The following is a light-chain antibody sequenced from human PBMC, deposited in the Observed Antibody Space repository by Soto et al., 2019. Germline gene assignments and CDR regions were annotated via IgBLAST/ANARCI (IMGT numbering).Light chain of an antibody. CDR1: QSVTNNN. Sequence: ELVLTQSPGTLSLSPGESVTLSGRASQSVTNNNLAWFQQKPGQAPRLLIHAASTRAVGIPDRFSGSGSGTDFTLAISRLEPEDFAVFYCLQYGNSAYTFGQGTKVDIK. V-gene: IGKV3-20*01. CDR3: LQYGNSAYT. J-gene: IGKJ2*01. CDR2: AAS.